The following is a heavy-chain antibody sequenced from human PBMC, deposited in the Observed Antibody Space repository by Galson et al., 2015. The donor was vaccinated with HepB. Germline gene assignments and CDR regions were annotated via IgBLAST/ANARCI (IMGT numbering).Heavy chain of an antibody. CDR2: ISYSGTT. CDR1: GGSVSRYY. Sequence: ETLSLTCTVSGGSVSRYYWSWIRQPPGKGLEWMGYISYSGTTNYNPSLKSRVTMSVDTPKNQFSLKLSSVTAADTAVYYCARVYGRTDWYGKPFDAFDVWSQGTMVTVSS. D-gene: IGHD6-19*01. J-gene: IGHJ3*01. V-gene: IGHV4-59*02. CDR3: ARVYGRTDWYGKPFDAFDV.